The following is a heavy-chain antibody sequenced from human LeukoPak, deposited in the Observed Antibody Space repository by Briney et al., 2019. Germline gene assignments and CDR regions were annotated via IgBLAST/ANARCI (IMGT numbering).Heavy chain of an antibody. D-gene: IGHD3-3*01. V-gene: IGHV1-69*05. Sequence: SVKVSCTASGGTFSSYAISWGRQAPGQGLEWMGRIIPIFGTANYAQKFQGRVTITTDESTSTAYMELSSLRAEDTAVYYCARSPPLTIPLYADYYYMDVWGKGTTVTVSS. CDR3: ARSPPLTIPLYADYYYMDV. CDR1: GGTFSSYA. J-gene: IGHJ6*03. CDR2: IIPIFGTA.